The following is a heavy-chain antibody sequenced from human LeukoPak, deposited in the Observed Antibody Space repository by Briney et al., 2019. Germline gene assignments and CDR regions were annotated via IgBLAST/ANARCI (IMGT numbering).Heavy chain of an antibody. Sequence: ASVKVSCKASGYTFTGYYMHWVRQAPGQGLEWMGWINPNSGGTNYAQRFQGRVTMTRDTSISTAYMDLSGLRSDDTAVYYCARERYYGSGSVYNRIDYWGQGTLVTVSS. J-gene: IGHJ4*02. D-gene: IGHD3-10*01. V-gene: IGHV1-2*02. CDR3: ARERYYGSGSVYNRIDY. CDR2: INPNSGGT. CDR1: GYTFTGYY.